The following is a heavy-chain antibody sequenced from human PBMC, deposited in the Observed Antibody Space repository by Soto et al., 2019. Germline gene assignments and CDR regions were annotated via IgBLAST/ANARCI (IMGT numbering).Heavy chain of an antibody. V-gene: IGHV1-2*04. CDR1: GYTFTGYY. J-gene: IGHJ6*03. CDR2: INPNSGGT. D-gene: IGHD6-19*01. CDR3: ARHPLEPDRIAVAENYYYYYMDV. Sequence: ASVKVSCKASGYTFTGYYMHWVRQAPGQGLEWMGWINPNSGGTNYAQKFQGWVTMTRDTSISTAYMELSRLRSDDTAMYYCARHPLEPDRIAVAENYYYYYMDVWGKGTTVTVSS.